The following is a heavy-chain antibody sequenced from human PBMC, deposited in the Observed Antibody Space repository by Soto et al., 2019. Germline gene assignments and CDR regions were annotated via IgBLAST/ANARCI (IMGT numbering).Heavy chain of an antibody. Sequence: QVHLVQSGAEVKKPGASVKVSCKGSGYAFTTYGITWVRQAPGQGLEWMGWISAHNGNTNYAQKLQGRVTVTRDTSTSTAYMELRSRRSDHTAVYYCARGRYGDYWGQGALVTVSS. D-gene: IGHD1-1*01. CDR1: GYAFTTYG. J-gene: IGHJ4*02. CDR3: ARGRYGDY. V-gene: IGHV1-18*01. CDR2: ISAHNGNT.